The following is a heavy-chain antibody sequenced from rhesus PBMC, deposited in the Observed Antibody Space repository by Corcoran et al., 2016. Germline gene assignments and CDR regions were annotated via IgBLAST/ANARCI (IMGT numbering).Heavy chain of an antibody. CDR3: ARDTCDY. CDR1: GGSVSSSNW. J-gene: IGHJ4*01. D-gene: IGHD5-12*01. V-gene: IGHV4-65*01. Sequence: QVQLQESGPGLVKPSETLSLTCAVSGGSVSSSNWWSWIRQPPGKGLEWIGYISGSSGSTYYNPSLKRRVTISTETSKNQFSLKLSSVTAADTAVYYCARDTCDYWGQGVLVTVSS. CDR2: ISGSSGST.